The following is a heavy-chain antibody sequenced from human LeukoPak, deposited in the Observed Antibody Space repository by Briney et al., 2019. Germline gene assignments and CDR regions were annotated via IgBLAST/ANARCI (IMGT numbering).Heavy chain of an antibody. V-gene: IGHV4-39*07. Sequence: SETLSLTCTVSGGSISSSSYYWGWIRQPPGKGLEWIGSIYYSGITYYNPSLKSRVTISVDRSKNQFSLKLSSVTAADTAVYYCASWAYSGSPSYYYYGMDVWGQGTTVTVSS. CDR2: IYYSGIT. D-gene: IGHD1-26*01. CDR1: GGSISSSSYY. J-gene: IGHJ6*02. CDR3: ASWAYSGSPSYYYYGMDV.